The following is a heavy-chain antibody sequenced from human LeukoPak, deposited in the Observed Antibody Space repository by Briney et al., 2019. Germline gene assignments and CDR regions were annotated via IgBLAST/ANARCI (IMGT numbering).Heavy chain of an antibody. CDR1: GLSFGDYG. CDR3: AKKHDSPLFDN. V-gene: IGHV3-23*01. CDR2: ISASGSST. J-gene: IGHJ4*02. Sequence: GGSLRLSCTPSGLSFGDYGMSWVRQAPGKGLEWVSLISASGSSTYYADSVKGRFTISRDNFKNILFLQMNSLRADDTAVYYCAKKHDSPLFDNWGQGTLVTVSS. D-gene: IGHD3-22*01.